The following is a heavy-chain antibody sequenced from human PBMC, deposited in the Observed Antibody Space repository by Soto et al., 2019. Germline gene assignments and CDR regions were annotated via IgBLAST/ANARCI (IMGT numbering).Heavy chain of an antibody. CDR3: ARGLVEYSSSPDY. D-gene: IGHD6-6*01. Sequence: SETLSLTCTVSGGSISSYYWSWIRQPPGKGLEWIGYINYSGSTNYNPSLKRRVTISVDTSKNQFSLKLSSVTAADTAVYYCARGLVEYSSSPDYWGQGTLVTVSS. CDR2: INYSGST. J-gene: IGHJ4*02. V-gene: IGHV4-59*01. CDR1: GGSISSYY.